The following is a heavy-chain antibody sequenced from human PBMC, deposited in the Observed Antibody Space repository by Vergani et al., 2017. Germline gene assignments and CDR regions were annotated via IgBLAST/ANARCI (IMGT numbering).Heavy chain of an antibody. CDR2: TRNKARGYST. CDR1: GFSFSDYW. Sequence: EVQLLESGGGLVKPGGSLRLSCAASGFSFSDYWIDWVRQAPGKGLEWVARTRNKARGYSTDYAASVRGRFIVSRDASGKSVSLQMTRLRIDDTAVYFCARTLKFLDMDVWGKGTTVTVSS. D-gene: IGHD3-3*01. V-gene: IGHV3-72*01. CDR3: ARTLKFLDMDV. J-gene: IGHJ6*04.